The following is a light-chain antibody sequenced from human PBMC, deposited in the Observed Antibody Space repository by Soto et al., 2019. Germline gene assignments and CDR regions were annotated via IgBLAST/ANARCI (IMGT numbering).Light chain of an antibody. CDR3: QQYNNWPPT. Sequence: EIVMTQSPVTLSVSPGERATLSCRASQSVSSNLAWYQQKPGQAPSLLIYGASTRATDIPARFSGSGSGTEFTLTISSLQSEDFAIYYCQQYNNWPPTFGQGTRVEIK. J-gene: IGKJ1*01. V-gene: IGKV3-15*01. CDR2: GAS. CDR1: QSVSSN.